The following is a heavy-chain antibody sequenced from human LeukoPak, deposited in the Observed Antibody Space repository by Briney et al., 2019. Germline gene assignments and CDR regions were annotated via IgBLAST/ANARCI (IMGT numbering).Heavy chain of an antibody. CDR2: IYHSGST. D-gene: IGHD3-22*01. J-gene: IGHJ4*02. CDR3: ARRRSYYYDSSGYYFDY. CDR1: GGSISSGGYS. V-gene: IGHV4-30-2*01. Sequence: SETLSLTCAVSGGSISSGGYSWSWIRQPPGKGLEWIGYIYHSGSTYYNPSLKSRVTISVDTSKNQFSLKLSSVTAADTAVYYCARRRSYYYDSSGYYFDYWGQGILVTVSS.